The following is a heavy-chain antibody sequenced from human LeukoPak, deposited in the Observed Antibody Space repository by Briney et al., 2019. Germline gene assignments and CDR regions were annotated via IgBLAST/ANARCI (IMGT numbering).Heavy chain of an antibody. Sequence: GASVKVSCKASGYTFTSYGISWVRQAPGQGLEWMGWISAYNGNTNYAQKLQGRVTMTTDTSTSTAYMELRSLRSDDTAVYYCARVQDTYYYDSSGYYPLDYRGQGTLVTVSS. CDR3: ARVQDTYYYDSSGYYPLDY. CDR2: ISAYNGNT. D-gene: IGHD3-22*01. CDR1: GYTFTSYG. J-gene: IGHJ4*02. V-gene: IGHV1-18*01.